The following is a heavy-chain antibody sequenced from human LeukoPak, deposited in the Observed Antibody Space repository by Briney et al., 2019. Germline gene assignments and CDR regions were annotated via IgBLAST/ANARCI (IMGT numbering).Heavy chain of an antibody. D-gene: IGHD6-6*01. CDR3: AKEVAAGRKGIDY. CDR1: GFTFSSYA. CDR2: ITGSGGGT. V-gene: IGHV3-23*01. Sequence: TGGSLRLSCAASGFTFSSYAMSWVRQAPGKGLEWVSGITGSGGGTYYADSVKSRFTISRDSSSSTLFLQMKSLRAEDTATYYCAKEVAAGRKGIDYWGQGILVTVSS. J-gene: IGHJ4*02.